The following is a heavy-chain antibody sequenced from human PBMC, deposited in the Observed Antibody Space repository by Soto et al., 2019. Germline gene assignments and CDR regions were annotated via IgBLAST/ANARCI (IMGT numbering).Heavy chain of an antibody. Sequence: QVQLVQSGAEVKKPGASVKVSCKASGYTFTSYYMHWVRQAPGQGLEWMGIINPSGGSTSYAQKDQGRVTRTRYTSTITVNMELNSLRAEDTAVYYCETHDSSALRGDAFDIWGQGTMVTVSS. CDR1: GYTFTSYY. J-gene: IGHJ3*02. CDR3: ETHDSSALRGDAFDI. CDR2: INPSGGST. V-gene: IGHV1-46*01. D-gene: IGHD3-22*01.